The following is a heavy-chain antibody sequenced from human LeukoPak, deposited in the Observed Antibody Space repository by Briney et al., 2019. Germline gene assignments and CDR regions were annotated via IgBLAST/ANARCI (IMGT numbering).Heavy chain of an antibody. J-gene: IGHJ4*02. CDR2: ITSSGRYI. D-gene: IGHD1-26*01. V-gene: IGHV3-21*01. Sequence: GGSLRLSCAASGFTFTNYNMDWVRQAPGKGLERVSSITSSGRYIDYADSVKGRFTISRDNAKNSLYLQMNSLRAEDTAVYYCARDRGSYTLEYWGQGTLVTVSS. CDR1: GFTFTNYN. CDR3: ARDRGSYTLEY.